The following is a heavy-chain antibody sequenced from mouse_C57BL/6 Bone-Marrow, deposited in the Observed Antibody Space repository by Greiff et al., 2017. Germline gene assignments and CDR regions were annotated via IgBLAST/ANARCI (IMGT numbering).Heavy chain of an antibody. CDR3: VRDLSGRGYYALDY. CDR2: IRSKSSNYAT. CDR1: GFTFNTYA. J-gene: IGHJ4*01. D-gene: IGHD4-1*01. V-gene: IGHV10-3*01. Sequence: EVKLVESGGGLVQPKGSLKLSCAASGFTFNTYAMHWVRQAPGKGLEWVARIRSKSSNYATYYADSVKDRFTISRDDSQSILYLQMHNLKTEDTAMYCCVRDLSGRGYYALDYWGQGTSVTVSS.